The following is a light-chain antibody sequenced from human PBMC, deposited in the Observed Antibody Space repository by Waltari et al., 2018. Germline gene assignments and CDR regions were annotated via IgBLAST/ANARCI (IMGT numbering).Light chain of an antibody. Sequence: QSVLTQPPSVSGAPGQRVTIPCTGSSPNIGAGYDVHWYQQLPGTAPKLLIHGNRNRPSGIPDRVSGSKSGTSASLAIPGLQAEDEADYYCQSYDSSLSGWVFGGGTKLTVL. J-gene: IGLJ3*02. V-gene: IGLV1-40*01. CDR3: QSYDSSLSGWV. CDR1: SPNIGAGYD. CDR2: GNR.